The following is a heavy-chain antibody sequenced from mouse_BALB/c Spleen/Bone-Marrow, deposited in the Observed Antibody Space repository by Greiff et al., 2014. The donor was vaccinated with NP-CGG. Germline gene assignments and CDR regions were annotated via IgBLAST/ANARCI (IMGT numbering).Heavy chain of an antibody. CDR1: GYTLTSYW. V-gene: IGHV1-87*01. D-gene: IGHD2-4*01. Sequence: VQVVESGAELARPGASVKLSCKASGYTLTSYWMQWVKQRPGQGLEWIGAIYPGDGDTRYTQKFKGKATLTADKSSSTAYMQLSSLASEDSAVYYCARTTMITTGGYYAMDYWGQGTSVTVSS. CDR3: ARTTMITTGGYYAMDY. CDR2: IYPGDGDT. J-gene: IGHJ4*01.